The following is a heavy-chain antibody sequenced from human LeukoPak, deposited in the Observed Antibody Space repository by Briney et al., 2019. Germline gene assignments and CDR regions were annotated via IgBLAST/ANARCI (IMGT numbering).Heavy chain of an antibody. V-gene: IGHV4-39*07. CDR1: GDSITGYY. CDR3: ARQGQWELLGFYYYYMDV. Sequence: SETLSLTCSVSGDSITGYYWGWIRQPPGKGLEWIGNIYYTGNTYYNSSLKSRVTISLDTSKNQFSLKLSSVTAADTAVYYCARQGQWELLGFYYYYMDVWGKGTTVTISS. CDR2: IYYTGNT. D-gene: IGHD1-26*01. J-gene: IGHJ6*03.